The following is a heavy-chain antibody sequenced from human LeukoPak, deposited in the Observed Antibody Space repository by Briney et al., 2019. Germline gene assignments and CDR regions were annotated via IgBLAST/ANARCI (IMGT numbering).Heavy chain of an antibody. Sequence: SVKVSCNSTDFTFSPSAIQWVRLAHGQPHVGIKWIAVGNGNTNYAQKFQRSVPVTRDMSTSTAYLEHSSLSSEDTAVYYCAAEEMATIGLNYWGQGTLVTVS. J-gene: IGHJ4*02. D-gene: IGHD5-24*01. V-gene: IGHV1-58*02. CDR2: IAVGNGNT. CDR3: AAEEMATIGLNY. CDR1: DFTFSPSA.